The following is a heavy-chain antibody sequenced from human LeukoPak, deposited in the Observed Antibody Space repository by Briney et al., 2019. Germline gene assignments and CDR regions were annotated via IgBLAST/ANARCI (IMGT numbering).Heavy chain of an antibody. CDR1: GITFSSYG. CDR2: ISYDGTNQ. Sequence: GGSLRLSCIVSGITFSSYGMHWVRQSPGKGLEWVAVISYDGTNQYYPDSERGRFTISRDNSKNTLYLQMNGLRAEDTAVYYCAKSFYSSGWYFDLWGRGTLVTVSS. V-gene: IGHV3-30*18. J-gene: IGHJ2*01. D-gene: IGHD6-19*01. CDR3: AKSFYSSGWYFDL.